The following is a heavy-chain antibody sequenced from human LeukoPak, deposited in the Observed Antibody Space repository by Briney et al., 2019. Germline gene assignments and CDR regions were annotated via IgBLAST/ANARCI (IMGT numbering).Heavy chain of an antibody. D-gene: IGHD5-12*01. CDR1: GYALTELS. CDR3: AADSNYRGYDSVAFDV. J-gene: IGHJ3*01. Sequence: ASVKVSCKVSGYALTELSMHWVRQAPGKGLEWMGGYDPEDGARIYAQKFQGRATVTEDTSTDTAHMELRRLKSEDTAVYYCAADSNYRGYDSVAFDVWGQGTMVIVSS. V-gene: IGHV1-24*01. CDR2: YDPEDGAR.